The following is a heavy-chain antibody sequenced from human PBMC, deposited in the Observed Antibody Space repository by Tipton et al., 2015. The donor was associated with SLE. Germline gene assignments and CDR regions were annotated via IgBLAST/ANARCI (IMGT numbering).Heavy chain of an antibody. Sequence: LRLSCAVSGGSFSGYYWSWIRQPPGKGLEWIGSIYYSGSTYYNPSLKSRVTISVDTSKNQFSLKLSSVTAADTAVYYCARDSLGSSYYFDYWGQGTLVTVSS. CDR1: GGSFSGYY. D-gene: IGHD1-26*01. CDR2: IYYSGST. V-gene: IGHV4-34*01. J-gene: IGHJ4*02. CDR3: ARDSLGSSYYFDY.